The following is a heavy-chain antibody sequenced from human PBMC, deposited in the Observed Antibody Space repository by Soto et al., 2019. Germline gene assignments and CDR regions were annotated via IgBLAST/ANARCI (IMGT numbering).Heavy chain of an antibody. Sequence: QITLKESGPTLVKPTQTLTLTCTFSGFSLTTSGVGVGWIRQPPGKALEWLALIYWDDDQRYSPSLKSRLTLAQHTSKTHVVLTMTDMDPVGTARYYCAHRTLRHRGQGTLVTASS. CDR2: IYWDDDQ. V-gene: IGHV2-5*02. CDR3: AHRTLRH. CDR1: GFSLTTSGVG. J-gene: IGHJ4*02.